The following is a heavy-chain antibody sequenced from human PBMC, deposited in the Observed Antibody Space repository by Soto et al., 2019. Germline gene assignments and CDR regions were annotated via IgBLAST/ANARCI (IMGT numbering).Heavy chain of an antibody. D-gene: IGHD6-6*01. J-gene: IGHJ6*03. CDR3: ATGGSSSSSYNYYYMDV. CDR2: INPNSGGT. V-gene: IGHV1-2*04. Sequence: ASVKVSCKASGYTFTGYYMHWVRLAPGQGLEWMGWINPNSGGTNYARKFQGWVTMTRDTSISTAYMELSRLTSDDTAVYYCATGGSSSSSYNYYYMDVWGKGTTVTGSS. CDR1: GYTFTGYY.